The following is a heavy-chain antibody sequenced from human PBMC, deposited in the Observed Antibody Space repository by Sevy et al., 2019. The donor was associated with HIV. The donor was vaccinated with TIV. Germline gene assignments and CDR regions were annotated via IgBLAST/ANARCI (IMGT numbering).Heavy chain of an antibody. V-gene: IGHV4-59*08. CDR2: VYYTGGT. CDR1: GGSINSDH. J-gene: IGHJ3*02. Sequence: SETLSLTCTVSGGSINSDHWNWIRQPPGKGLEWIGYVYYTGGTNYNPSLKNRVTISVDRTKNQFSLKLTSVTAADTAVYYCARRNDFYIWGQGTMVTVSS. CDR3: ARRNDFYI.